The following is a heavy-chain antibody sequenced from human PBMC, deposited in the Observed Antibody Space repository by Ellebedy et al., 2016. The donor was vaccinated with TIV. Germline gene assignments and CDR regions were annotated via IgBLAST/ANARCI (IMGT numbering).Heavy chain of an antibody. Sequence: GESLKISXAASGFTFSNAWMSWVRQAPGKGLEWVGRIKSKTDGGTTDYAAPVKGRFTISRDDSKSTLHLQMNSLKTEDTAVYYCTTERYSSTWYFYWGQGTLVTVSS. CDR2: IKSKTDGGTT. CDR1: GFTFSNAW. J-gene: IGHJ4*02. V-gene: IGHV3-15*01. CDR3: TTERYSSTWYFY. D-gene: IGHD6-13*01.